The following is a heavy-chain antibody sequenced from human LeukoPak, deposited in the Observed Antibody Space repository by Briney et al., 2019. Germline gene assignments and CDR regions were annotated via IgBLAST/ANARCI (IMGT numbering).Heavy chain of an antibody. CDR1: GFAFSVYG. CDR3: ARDNPSRGWFDP. D-gene: IGHD5-24*01. Sequence: PGKSLRLSCVASGFAFSVYGMHWVRQAPGKGLEWVAVIWYDGSNEYSADSVKGRFTISRDNSKNTLYLQMNSLRAEVTAVYYCARDNPSRGWFDPWGQGTLVTVSS. CDR2: IWYDGSNE. V-gene: IGHV3-33*01. J-gene: IGHJ5*02.